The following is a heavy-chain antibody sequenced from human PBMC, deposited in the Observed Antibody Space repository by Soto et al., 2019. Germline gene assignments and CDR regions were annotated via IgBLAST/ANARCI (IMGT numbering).Heavy chain of an antibody. V-gene: IGHV1-58*01. CDR3: AAGELSGIRYFDWLARGDY. Sequence: ASVKVSCKASGFTFTRSAVQWVRQARGQRLEWIGWIVVGSGNTNYAQKFQERVTITRDMSTSTAYMELSSLRSEDTAVYYCAAGELSGIRYFDWLARGDYWGQGTLVTVSS. CDR2: IVVGSGNT. J-gene: IGHJ4*02. CDR1: GFTFTRSA. D-gene: IGHD3-9*01.